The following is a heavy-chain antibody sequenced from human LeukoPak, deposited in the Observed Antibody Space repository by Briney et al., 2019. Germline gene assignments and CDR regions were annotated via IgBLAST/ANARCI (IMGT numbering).Heavy chain of an antibody. D-gene: IGHD3-10*01. CDR2: IDPSGDR. CDR1: GFTLSNYD. CDR3: ARGGVGEFLTPRDPFDK. V-gene: IGHV3-13*01. Sequence: GGSLRLSCAASGFTLSNYDMHWVRQPPGKGLEWVSSIDPSGDRYFADSVKGRFTISRDNGNHALFLQMNGLTAGDTAVYFCARGGVGEFLTPRDPFDKWGQGARVFVSS. J-gene: IGHJ3*02.